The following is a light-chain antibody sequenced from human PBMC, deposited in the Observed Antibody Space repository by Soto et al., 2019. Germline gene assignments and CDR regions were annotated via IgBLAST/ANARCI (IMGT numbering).Light chain of an antibody. CDR3: CADAGRSTYV. J-gene: IGLJ1*01. Sequence: QSVLTQPASVSGSPGQSITISCTRTSSDVGSYNFVSWYQQHPGKVPKVMIYEVSKRPSGVSDRFSGSKSGNTASLTISGLQAEDEADYYWCADAGRSTYVFGTGTKVTVL. V-gene: IGLV2-23*02. CDR2: EVS. CDR1: SSDVGSYNF.